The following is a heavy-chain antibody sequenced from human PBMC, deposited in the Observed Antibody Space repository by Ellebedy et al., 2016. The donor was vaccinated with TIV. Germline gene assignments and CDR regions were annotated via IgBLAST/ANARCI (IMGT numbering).Heavy chain of an antibody. CDR1: GFTFSNYW. D-gene: IGHD6-19*01. CDR2: VKQDGSEE. V-gene: IGHV3-7*01. J-gene: IGHJ4*02. CDR3: ARDQWLGRAYYFDY. Sequence: GESLKISCEASGFTFSNYWMTWVRQAPGKGLEWVANVKQDGSEENYVDSVKGRFSISRDNTKNPLDVQMNSLRPKDTAVYYCARDQWLGRAYYFDYWGRGTLVTVSS.